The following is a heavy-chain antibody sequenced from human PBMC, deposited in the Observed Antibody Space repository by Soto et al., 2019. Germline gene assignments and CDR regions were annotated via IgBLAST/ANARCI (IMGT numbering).Heavy chain of an antibody. J-gene: IGHJ4*02. CDR1: GFTFSSYA. CDR3: ARGQSSSWSYTDY. CDR2: ISSNGGST. Sequence: EVQLVESGGGLVQPGGSLRLSCAASGFTFSSYAMHWVRQAPGKGLEYVSAISSNGGSTYYANSVKGRFTISRDNSKNALYLQMGSLRAEDMAVYYCARGQSSSWSYTDYWGQGTLVTVSS. D-gene: IGHD6-13*01. V-gene: IGHV3-64*01.